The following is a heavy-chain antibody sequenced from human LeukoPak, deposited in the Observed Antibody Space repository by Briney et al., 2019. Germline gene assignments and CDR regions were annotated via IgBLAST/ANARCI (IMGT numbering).Heavy chain of an antibody. J-gene: IGHJ1*01. Sequence: GGSLRLSCAASGFTFSSYAMNWVRQAPGKGLEWISAISGSGGSTYYADSVKGRFTISRDNSKNTLYLQMNSLRAEDTAVYYCAKRPTAAVAGTREYFQHWGQGTLVTVSS. V-gene: IGHV3-23*01. CDR2: ISGSGGST. CDR1: GFTFSSYA. CDR3: AKRPTAAVAGTREYFQH. D-gene: IGHD6-19*01.